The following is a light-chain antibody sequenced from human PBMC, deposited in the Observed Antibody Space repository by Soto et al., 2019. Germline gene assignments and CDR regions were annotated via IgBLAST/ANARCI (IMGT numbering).Light chain of an antibody. Sequence: SYELTQPLSVTVALGQTARITWGGNNIGSKNVHWYQQKPGQAPVLVIYRDSNRPSGIPERFSGSNSGNTATLTISRAQAGDEADYYCQVWDSSKNVFGTGTKVTVL. V-gene: IGLV3-9*01. CDR3: QVWDSSKNV. J-gene: IGLJ1*01. CDR1: NIGSKN. CDR2: RDS.